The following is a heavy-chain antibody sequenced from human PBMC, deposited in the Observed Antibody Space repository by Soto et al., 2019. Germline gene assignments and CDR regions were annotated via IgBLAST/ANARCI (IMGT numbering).Heavy chain of an antibody. CDR1: GYNFNQYY. V-gene: IGHV1-46*02. J-gene: IGHJ4*02. Sequence: QVQLVQSGPEVRKPGASVRLSCATSGYNFNQYYIHWVRQAPGQGLEWMGIINLRGGTTEYAHKFRGRVTVTGDTSTRTAYMELSSLRSEDTAVYFCARGPDDSDVPRWDHWGQGTLIXXSS. D-gene: IGHD4-17*01. CDR2: INLRGGTT. CDR3: ARGPDDSDVPRWDH.